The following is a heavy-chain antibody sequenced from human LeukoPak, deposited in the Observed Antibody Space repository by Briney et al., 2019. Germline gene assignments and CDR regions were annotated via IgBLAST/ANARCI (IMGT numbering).Heavy chain of an antibody. J-gene: IGHJ4*02. D-gene: IGHD3-10*01. V-gene: IGHV3-23*01. Sequence: PGGSLRLSCAASGFTFSSYAMSWVRQAPGKGLEWVSAISASNPNTYYADSVKGRSTISRDNSKNTLYLQMNSLRADDTAVYYCAKTIVRGVTKYYFDYWGQGTLVTVSS. CDR3: AKTIVRGVTKYYFDY. CDR1: GFTFSSYA. CDR2: ISASNPNT.